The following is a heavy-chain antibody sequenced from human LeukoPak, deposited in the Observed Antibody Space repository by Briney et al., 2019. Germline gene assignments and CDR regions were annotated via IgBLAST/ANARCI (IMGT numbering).Heavy chain of an antibody. D-gene: IGHD4-17*01. J-gene: IGHJ4*02. V-gene: IGHV3-49*03. Sequence: PGGSLRLSCTASGFTFGDYAMSWFRQAPGKGLECVGFIRSKAYGGTTEYAASVKGRFTISRDDSKSIAYLQMNSLKTEDTAVYYCTRDDYGDYKGSDYWGQGTLVTVSS. CDR2: IRSKAYGGTT. CDR1: GFTFGDYA. CDR3: TRDDYGDYKGSDY.